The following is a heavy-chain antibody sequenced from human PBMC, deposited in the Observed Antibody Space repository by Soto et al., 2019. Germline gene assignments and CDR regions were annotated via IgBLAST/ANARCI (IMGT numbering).Heavy chain of an antibody. D-gene: IGHD6-13*01. CDR2: IYWDDDK. Sequence: QITLKESGPTLVKPTQPLTLTCTFSGFSLSTSGVGVGWIRQPPGKALEWLALIYWDDDKRYSPSLKSRLTITKDTSKNQVVLTMTNMDPVDTATYYCAHRLRAATGLDFDYWGQGTLVTVSS. CDR3: AHRLRAATGLDFDY. CDR1: GFSLSTSGVG. V-gene: IGHV2-5*02. J-gene: IGHJ4*02.